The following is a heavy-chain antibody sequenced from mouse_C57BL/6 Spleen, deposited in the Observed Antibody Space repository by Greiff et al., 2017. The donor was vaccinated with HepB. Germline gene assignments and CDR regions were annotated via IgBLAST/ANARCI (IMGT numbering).Heavy chain of an antibody. CDR3: ARDWDWYFDV. CDR2: ISSGSSTI. J-gene: IGHJ1*03. CDR1: GFTFSDYG. Sequence: EVKLVESGGGLVKPGGSLKLSCAASGFTFSDYGMHWVRQAPEKGLEWVAYISSGSSTIYYADTVKGRFTISRDNAKNTLFLQTTSLRSEDTAMYYCARDWDWYFDVWGTGTTVTVSS. D-gene: IGHD4-1*01. V-gene: IGHV5-17*01.